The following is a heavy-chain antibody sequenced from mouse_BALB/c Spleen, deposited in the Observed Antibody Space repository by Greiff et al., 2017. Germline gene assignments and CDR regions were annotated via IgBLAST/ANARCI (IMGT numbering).Heavy chain of an antibody. CDR2: IWAGGST. V-gene: IGHV2-9*02. Sequence: VQLQQSGPGLVAPSQSLSITCTVSGFSLTSYGVHWVRQPPGKGLEWLGVIWAGGSTNYNSALMSRLSISKDNSKSQVFLKMNSLQTDDTAMYYCARDPIYDGYYVGAMDYWGQGTSVTVSS. D-gene: IGHD2-3*01. CDR3: ARDPIYDGYYVGAMDY. J-gene: IGHJ4*01. CDR1: GFSLTSYG.